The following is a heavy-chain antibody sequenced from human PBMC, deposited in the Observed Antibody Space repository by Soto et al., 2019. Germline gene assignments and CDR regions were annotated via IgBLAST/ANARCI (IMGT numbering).Heavy chain of an antibody. CDR1: GGSISSYY. V-gene: IGHV4-59*01. J-gene: IGHJ3*02. Sequence: PLEILSLTCSVSGGSISSYYWSCIRQPPGKGLEWIGYIYYSGSTNYNPSLKSRVTISVDTSKNQFSLKLSSVTAADTAVYYCASSYDYIWGSYRSTGAFDIWGQGTMVNVS. CDR2: IYYSGST. CDR3: ASSYDYIWGSYRSTGAFDI. D-gene: IGHD3-16*02.